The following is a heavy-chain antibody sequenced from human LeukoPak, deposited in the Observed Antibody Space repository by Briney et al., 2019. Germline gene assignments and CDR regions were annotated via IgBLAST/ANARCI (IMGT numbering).Heavy chain of an antibody. CDR1: GFTFSSYW. CDR2: IKQDGSEK. CDR3: ARMESWELPVSATKYYYGMDV. J-gene: IGHJ6*02. Sequence: PGGSLRLSCAASGFTFSSYWMSWVRQAPGKGLEWVANIKQDGSEKYYVDSVKGRFTISRDNAKNSLYLQMNSLRAEDTAVYYCARMESWELPVSATKYYYGMDVRGQGTTVTVSS. D-gene: IGHD1-26*01. V-gene: IGHV3-7*01.